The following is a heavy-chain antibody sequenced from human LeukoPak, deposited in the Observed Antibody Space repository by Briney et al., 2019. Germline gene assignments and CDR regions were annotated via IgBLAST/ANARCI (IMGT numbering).Heavy chain of an antibody. V-gene: IGHV4-34*01. J-gene: IGHJ4*02. CDR1: GGSFSGYY. CDR2: INHSGST. CDR3: ARGHDFDY. Sequence: SETLSLTCAVYGGSFSGYYWSWIRQPPGKGLEWIGEINHSGSTNYNPSLKSRVTISVDTSKNQFSLKLSFVTAADTAVYYCARGHDFDYWGQGTLVTVSS.